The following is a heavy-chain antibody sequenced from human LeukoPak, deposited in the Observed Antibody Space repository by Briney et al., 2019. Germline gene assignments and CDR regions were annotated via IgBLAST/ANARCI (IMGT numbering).Heavy chain of an antibody. CDR2: IIPIFGTA. D-gene: IGHD3-22*01. V-gene: IGHV1-69*05. CDR3: ARDYYDSSGYGY. J-gene: IGHJ4*02. Sequence: SVKVSCKASGGTFSSYAISWVRQAPGQGLEWMGRIIPIFGTANYAQKFPGRVTITTDESTSTAYMELSSLRSEDTAVYYCARDYYDSSGYGYWGQGTLVTVSS. CDR1: GGTFSSYA.